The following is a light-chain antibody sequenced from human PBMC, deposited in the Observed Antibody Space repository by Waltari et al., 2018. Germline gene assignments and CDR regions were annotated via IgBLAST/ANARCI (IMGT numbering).Light chain of an antibody. J-gene: IGKJ1*01. Sequence: EIVLTQSPGTLSLSPGDRATLSCRASQSVDIRYLAWYQQKPGQAPRLLIYGASSRATGIPDRFRGSGSGTDFTLTISRLEPEDFAVYYCQQSGSSPRTFGQGTKVEI. V-gene: IGKV3-20*01. CDR2: GAS. CDR1: QSVDIRY. CDR3: QQSGSSPRT.